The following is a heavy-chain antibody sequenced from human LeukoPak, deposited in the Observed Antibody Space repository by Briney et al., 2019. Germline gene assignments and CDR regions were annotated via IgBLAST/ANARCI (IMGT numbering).Heavy chain of an antibody. D-gene: IGHD6-19*01. CDR1: GFTFSSYA. CDR3: ASGQAVAGTY. J-gene: IGHJ4*02. CDR2: ISSSSSYI. V-gene: IGHV3-21*01. Sequence: GGSLRLSCAASGFTFSSYAMNWVRQAPGKGLEWVSSISSSSSYIYYADSVKGRFTISRDNAKNSLYLQMNSLRAEDTAVYYCASGQAVAGTYWGQGTLVTVSS.